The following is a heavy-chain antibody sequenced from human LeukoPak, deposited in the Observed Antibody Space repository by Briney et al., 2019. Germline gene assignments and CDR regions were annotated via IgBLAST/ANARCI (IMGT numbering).Heavy chain of an antibody. J-gene: IGHJ4*02. CDR2: IWYDGSNK. Sequence: GGSLRLSCAASGFTFSSYGMHWVRQAPGKGLEWVAVIWYDGSNKYYADSVKGRFTISRDNSKNTLYLQMNSLRAEDTALYYCAKLGCTGTICYANYWGQGTLVTVSS. CDR3: AKLGCTGTICYANY. D-gene: IGHD2-2*01. CDR1: GFTFSSYG. V-gene: IGHV3-33*06.